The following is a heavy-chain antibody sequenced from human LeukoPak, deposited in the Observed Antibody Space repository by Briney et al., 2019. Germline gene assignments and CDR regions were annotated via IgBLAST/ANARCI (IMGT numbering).Heavy chain of an antibody. D-gene: IGHD6-19*01. J-gene: IGHJ4*02. V-gene: IGHV3-23*01. CDR2: ISGSGGST. CDR3: AKVFKRGSSGWYSYFDY. Sequence: GGSLRLSCAASGFTFSSYAMSWVRQAPGKGLEWVSAISGSGGSTYYADSVKGRFTISRDNSKNTLYLQMNSLRAEDTAVYYCAKVFKRGSSGWYSYFDYWGQGTQVTVSS. CDR1: GFTFSSYA.